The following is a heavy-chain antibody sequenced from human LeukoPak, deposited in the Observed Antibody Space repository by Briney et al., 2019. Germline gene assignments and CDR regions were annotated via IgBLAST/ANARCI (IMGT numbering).Heavy chain of an antibody. CDR2: FSTSSSYI. CDR3: ARGVQDYYDSSGYLDY. D-gene: IGHD3-22*01. CDR1: GFTFSSYS. V-gene: IGHV3-21*01. Sequence: GGSLRLSCAASGFTFSSYSMNWVRQAPGKGLEWVSSFSTSSSYIYYADSVKGRFTISRDNAKNSLYLQMNSLRVEDTAVYFCARGVQDYYDSSGYLDYWGQRTLVTVSS. J-gene: IGHJ4*02.